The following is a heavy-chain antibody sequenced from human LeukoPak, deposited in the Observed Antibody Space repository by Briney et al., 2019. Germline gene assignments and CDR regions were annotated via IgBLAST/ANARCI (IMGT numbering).Heavy chain of an antibody. V-gene: IGHV3-48*02. CDR1: GFTFRTYS. J-gene: IGHJ3*02. D-gene: IGHD1-1*01. Sequence: GGSLRLSCAASGFTFRTYSMNWVRQAPGKGLEWVSYISGSSSTIYYADSVQGRFTISRDNAKNSLCLQMNSLRDEDTAVYYCARDNEEGAFDIWGQGTMVTVSS. CDR2: ISGSSSTI. CDR3: ARDNEEGAFDI.